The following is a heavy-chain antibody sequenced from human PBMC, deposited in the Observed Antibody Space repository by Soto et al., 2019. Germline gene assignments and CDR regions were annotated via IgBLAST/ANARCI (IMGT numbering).Heavy chain of an antibody. CDR3: AREDSGLDAFDI. D-gene: IGHD2-21*01. J-gene: IGHJ3*02. V-gene: IGHV3-21*01. CDR1: GFTFSSYS. CDR2: ISSSSSYI. Sequence: PGGSLRLSCAASGFTFSSYSMNWVRQAPGKGLEWVSSISSSSSYIYYADSVKGRFTISGDNAKNSLYLQMNSLRAEDTAVYYCAREDSGLDAFDIWGQGTMVTVSS.